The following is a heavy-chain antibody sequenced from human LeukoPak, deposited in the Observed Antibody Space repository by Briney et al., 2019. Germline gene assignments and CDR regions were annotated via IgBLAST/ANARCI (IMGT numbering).Heavy chain of an antibody. D-gene: IGHD1-26*01. CDR2: INSLSSTI. Sequence: PVGSLRLSCAASGFTFSSYNMNWVRQTPGKGLEWVSYINSLSSTIYYADSVKGRFTISRDNAKNSLYLQMNSLRAEDMAVYYCVTTWGAHYWYFDLWGRGALVTVSS. CDR3: VTTWGAHYWYFDL. CDR1: GFTFSSYN. V-gene: IGHV3-48*01. J-gene: IGHJ2*01.